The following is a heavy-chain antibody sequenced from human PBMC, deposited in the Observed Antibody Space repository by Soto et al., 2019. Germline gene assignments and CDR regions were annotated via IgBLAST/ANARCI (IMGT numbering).Heavy chain of an antibody. CDR1: GGTFSSYA. J-gene: IGHJ6*02. V-gene: IGHV1-69*10. Sequence: SVKVSCKASGGTFSSYAISWVRQAPGQGLEWMGGIIPILGIANYAQKFQGRVTITADKSTSTAYMELSSLRSEDTAVYYCARAETTTAMVGYYGMDVWGQGTTVTVSS. CDR2: IIPILGIA. CDR3: ARAETTTAMVGYYGMDV. D-gene: IGHD5-18*01.